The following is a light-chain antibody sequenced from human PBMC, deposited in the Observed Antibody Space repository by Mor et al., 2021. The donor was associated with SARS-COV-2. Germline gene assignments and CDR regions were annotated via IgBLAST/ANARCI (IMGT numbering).Light chain of an antibody. CDR3: SSYTPTSTL. Sequence: PSGVPDRFSGSKSGDTASLTISGLQPEDEADYYCSSYTPTSTLFGEGTILTVL. J-gene: IGLJ2*01. V-gene: IGLV2-11*01.